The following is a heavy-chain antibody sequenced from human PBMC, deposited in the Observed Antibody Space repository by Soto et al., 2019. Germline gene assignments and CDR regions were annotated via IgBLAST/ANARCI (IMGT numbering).Heavy chain of an antibody. D-gene: IGHD5-12*01. CDR3: ARGTRVQDIVATIDY. CDR1: GYTFTGYY. CDR2: INPNSGGT. V-gene: IGHV1-2*04. J-gene: IGHJ4*02. Sequence: ASVKVSCKASGYTFTGYYMHWVRQAPGQGLEWMGWINPNSGGTNYAQKSQGWVTMTRDTSISTAYMELSRLRSDDTAVYYCARGTRVQDIVATIDYWGQGTLVTVSS.